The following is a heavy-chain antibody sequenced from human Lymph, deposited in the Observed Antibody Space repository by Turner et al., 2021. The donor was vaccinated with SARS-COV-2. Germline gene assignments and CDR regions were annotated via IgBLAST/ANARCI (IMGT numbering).Heavy chain of an antibody. CDR2: IWYDGSNK. CDR1: GFTFSSYG. CDR3: ARVKGYNGYDLRYYYGMDV. J-gene: IGHJ6*02. Sequence: QVQLVESGGGVVQPGRSLRLSCAASGFTFSSYGMNWVRQAPGKGVEWGAVIWYDGSNKYYADSVKGRFTISRDNSKNTLYLQMNSLRAEDTAVYYCARVKGYNGYDLRYYYGMDVWGQGTTVTVSS. D-gene: IGHD5-12*01. V-gene: IGHV3-33*01.